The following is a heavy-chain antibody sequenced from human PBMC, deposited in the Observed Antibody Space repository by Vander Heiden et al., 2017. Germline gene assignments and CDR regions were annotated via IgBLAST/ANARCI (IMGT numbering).Heavy chain of an antibody. D-gene: IGHD5-12*01. J-gene: IGHJ4*02. V-gene: IGHV3-30*18. CDR3: AKEEGLRLLDY. Sequence: QVQLVESGGGVVQPGRSLRLSCAASGFTFSSYGMHWVRQVPGKGLEWVAVISYDGSNKYYADSVKGRFTISRDNSKNTLYLQMNSLRAEDTAVYYCAKEEGLRLLDYWGQGTLVTVSS. CDR1: GFTFSSYG. CDR2: ISYDGSNK.